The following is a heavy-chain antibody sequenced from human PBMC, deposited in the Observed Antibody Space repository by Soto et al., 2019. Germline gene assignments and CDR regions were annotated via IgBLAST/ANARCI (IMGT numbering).Heavy chain of an antibody. CDR2: IYYSGST. CDR1: GGSISSGDYY. CDR3: ARESLGIAARPDWFDP. J-gene: IGHJ5*02. Sequence: QVQLQESDPGLVKPSQTLSLTCTVSGGSISSGDYYWSWIRQPPGKGLEWIGYIYYSGSTYYNPSLKSRVTISVDTSKNQFSLKLSSVTAADTAVYYCARESLGIAARPDWFDPWGQGTLVTVSS. D-gene: IGHD6-6*01. V-gene: IGHV4-30-4*01.